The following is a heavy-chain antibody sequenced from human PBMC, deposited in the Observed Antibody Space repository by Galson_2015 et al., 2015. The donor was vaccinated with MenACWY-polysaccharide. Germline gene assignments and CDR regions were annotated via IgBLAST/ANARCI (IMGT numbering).Heavy chain of an antibody. CDR1: GFTFSTYR. Sequence: SLRLSCAASGFTFSTYRMNWVRQAPGKGLEWVSSISSSSLNIYYADSVKGRFTISRDNAKSSLYLQLNSLSAEDTAVYYCMRGHGSDCWGQGTVVTVSS. CDR2: ISSSSLNI. J-gene: IGHJ4*02. CDR3: MRGHGSDC. D-gene: IGHD2-15*01. V-gene: IGHV3-21*06.